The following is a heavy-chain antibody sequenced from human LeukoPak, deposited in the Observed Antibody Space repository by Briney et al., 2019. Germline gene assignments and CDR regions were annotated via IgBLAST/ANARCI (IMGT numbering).Heavy chain of an antibody. CDR2: IIPIFGTA. CDR1: GGTFSSYA. Sequence: VASVKVSCKASGGTFSSYAISWVRQAPGQGLEWMGGIIPIFGTANYAQKFQGRVTITADESTSTAYMELSSLRSEDTAVYYCARGGSGWNAPMDYWGQGTLVTVSS. V-gene: IGHV1-69*13. D-gene: IGHD6-19*01. CDR3: ARGGSGWNAPMDY. J-gene: IGHJ4*02.